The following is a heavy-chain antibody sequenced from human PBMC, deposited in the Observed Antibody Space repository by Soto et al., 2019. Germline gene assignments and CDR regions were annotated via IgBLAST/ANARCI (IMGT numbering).Heavy chain of an antibody. CDR2: ITGSAGST. D-gene: IGHD5-18*01. V-gene: IGHV3-23*01. J-gene: IGHJ3*02. CDR1: GFTFSGYA. CDR3: ARAQWIQLWLDAFDI. Sequence: PGGSLRLSCAASGFTFSGYAMNWVRQAAGQGLEWVSGITGSAGSTYYADSVKGRLTISRDNSKNTLYLQINSLRAEDTAVYYCARAQWIQLWLDAFDIWGQGPMVTVSS.